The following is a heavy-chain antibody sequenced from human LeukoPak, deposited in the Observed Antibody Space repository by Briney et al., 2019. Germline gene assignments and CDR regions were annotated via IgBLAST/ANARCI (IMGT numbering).Heavy chain of an antibody. CDR1: GFTVSTNY. J-gene: IGHJ3*02. D-gene: IGHD6-6*01. V-gene: IGHV3-66*01. CDR3: ASYRYGSSFAFDI. CDR2: IYSGGST. Sequence: GGSLRLSCVASGFTVSTNYMSWVRQAPGKGLEWVSIIYSGGSTYYADSVKGRFTISRDNSKNTLYLQMNCLRAEDTAVYYCASYRYGSSFAFDIWGQGTMVTVSS.